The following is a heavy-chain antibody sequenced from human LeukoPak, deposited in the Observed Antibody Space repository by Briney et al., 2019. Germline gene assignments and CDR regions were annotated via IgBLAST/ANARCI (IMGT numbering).Heavy chain of an antibody. CDR3: ARGPSPEVDYGSGSSLDY. CDR1: GFTFSSYA. D-gene: IGHD3-10*01. J-gene: IGHJ4*02. V-gene: IGHV3-30-3*01. Sequence: SGGSLRVSCAASGFTFSSYAMHWVRQAPGKGLEWVAVISYDGSNKYYADSVKGRFTISRDNSKNTLYLQMNSLRAEDTAVYYCARGPSPEVDYGSGSSLDYWGQGTLVTVSS. CDR2: ISYDGSNK.